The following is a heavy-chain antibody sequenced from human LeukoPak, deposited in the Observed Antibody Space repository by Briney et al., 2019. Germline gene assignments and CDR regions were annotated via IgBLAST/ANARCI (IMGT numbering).Heavy chain of an antibody. V-gene: IGHV3-74*01. CDR1: GFTFSSYW. Sequence: PGGSLRLSCAASGFTFSSYWMHWVRQAPGKGLVWVSRINSDGSSTIYADSVKGRFTISRDNAQNTLYLQMNGLRVEDTAVYYCARVVGQQLVPSDYWGQGTLVTVSS. CDR2: INSDGSST. J-gene: IGHJ4*02. CDR3: ARVVGQQLVPSDY. D-gene: IGHD6-13*01.